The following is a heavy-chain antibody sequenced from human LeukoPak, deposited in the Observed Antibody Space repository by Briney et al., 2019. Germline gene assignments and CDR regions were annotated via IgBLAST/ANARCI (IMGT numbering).Heavy chain of an antibody. CDR1: GFTLSSHA. D-gene: IGHD2-15*01. V-gene: IGHV3-23*01. J-gene: IGHJ4*02. Sequence: QPGGSLRLSCAASGFTLSSHAMSWVRQGPGKGLEWVSAISVSGNTYHADSVKGRFTISRDGSKNTLYLQMNSLRAGDAAVYYCAKAPVTTCSGAYCYPFDYWSQGTLVTVSS. CDR2: ISVSGNT. CDR3: AKAPVTTCSGAYCYPFDY.